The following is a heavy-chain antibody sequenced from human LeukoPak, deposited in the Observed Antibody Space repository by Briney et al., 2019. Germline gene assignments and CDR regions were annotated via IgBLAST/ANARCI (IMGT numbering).Heavy chain of an antibody. CDR1: GGSISSYY. V-gene: IGHV4-59*01. D-gene: IGHD5-18*01. J-gene: IGHJ4*02. CDR2: IYYSGST. CDR3: ANGYSYGYSVFDY. Sequence: KTSETLSLTCTVSGGSISSYYWSWIRQPPGKGLEWIGYIYYSGSTNYNPSLKSRVTISVDTSKNQFSLKLSSVTAADTAVYYCANGYSYGYSVFDYWGQGTLVTVSS.